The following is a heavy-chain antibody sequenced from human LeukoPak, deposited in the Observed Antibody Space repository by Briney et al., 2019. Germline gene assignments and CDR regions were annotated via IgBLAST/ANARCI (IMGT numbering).Heavy chain of an antibody. CDR3: ARGYYDYVWASLDY. J-gene: IGHJ4*02. D-gene: IGHD3-16*01. V-gene: IGHV4-31*03. CDR1: GGSISSGGYY. CDR2: IYYSGST. Sequence: SETLSLTCTVSGGSISSGGYYWSWIRQHPGKGLEWIGYIYYSGSTYYNPSLKSRVTISVDTSKNQFSLKLSSVTAADTAVYYCARGYYDYVWASLDYWGQGTLVTVSS.